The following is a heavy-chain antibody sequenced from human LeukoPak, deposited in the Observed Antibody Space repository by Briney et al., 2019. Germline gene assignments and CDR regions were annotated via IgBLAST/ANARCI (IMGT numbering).Heavy chain of an antibody. CDR1: GFTFGDYA. J-gene: IGHJ4*02. CDR2: IRSKASGGTT. CDR3: TRLMLRWSIDY. V-gene: IGHV3-49*04. D-gene: IGHD4-23*01. Sequence: GGSLRLSCTASGFTFGDYAMNWVRQAPGKGLEWVGFIRSKASGGTTKYAASVKGRFTILRDDSKSIAYLQMNSLKTEDTAVYYCTRLMLRWSIDYWGQGTLVTVSS.